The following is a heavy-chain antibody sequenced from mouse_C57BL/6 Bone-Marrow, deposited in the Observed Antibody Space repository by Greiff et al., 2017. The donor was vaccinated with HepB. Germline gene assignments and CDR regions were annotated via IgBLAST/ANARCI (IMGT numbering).Heavy chain of an antibody. Sequence: QVQLKQSGAELVRPGTSVKVSCKASGYAFTNYLIEWVKQRPGQGLEWIGVINPGSGGTNYNEKLKGKATLTADKSSSTAYMQLSSLTSEDSAVYFCARGGSSGYALDYWGQGTTLTVSS. CDR3: ARGGSSGYALDY. CDR2: INPGSGGT. V-gene: IGHV1-54*01. J-gene: IGHJ2*01. D-gene: IGHD3-2*02. CDR1: GYAFTNYL.